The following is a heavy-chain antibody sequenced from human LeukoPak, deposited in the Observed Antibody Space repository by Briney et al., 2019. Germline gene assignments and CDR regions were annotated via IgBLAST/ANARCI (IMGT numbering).Heavy chain of an antibody. J-gene: IGHJ4*02. CDR3: ARRRWSSFDY. CDR1: GGTFSSYA. V-gene: IGHV1-69*01. Sequence: VASVKVSCKASGGTFSSYAISWVRQAPGQGLEWMGGIIPIFGTANYAQKSQGRVTITADESTSTAYMELSSLRSEDTAVYYCARRRWSSFDYWGQGTLVTVSS. D-gene: IGHD1-26*01. CDR2: IIPIFGTA.